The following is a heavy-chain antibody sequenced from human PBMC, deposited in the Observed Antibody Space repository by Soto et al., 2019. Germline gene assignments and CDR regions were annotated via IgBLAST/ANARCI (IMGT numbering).Heavy chain of an antibody. CDR3: ANAATLYYYGMDV. CDR1: GFTFSSYG. V-gene: IGHV3-30*18. CDR2: ISYDGSNK. J-gene: IGHJ6*02. Sequence: QVQLVESGGGVVQPGRSLRLSCAASGFTFSSYGMHWVRQAPGKGLEWVAVISYDGSNKYYADSVKGRFTISRDNSKNTLYLQMNSLRAEDTAVYYCANAATLYYYGMDVWGQGTTVTVSS. D-gene: IGHD6-25*01.